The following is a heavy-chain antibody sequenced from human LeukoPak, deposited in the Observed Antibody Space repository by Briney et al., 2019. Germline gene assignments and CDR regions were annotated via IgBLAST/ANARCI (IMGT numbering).Heavy chain of an antibody. Sequence: SETLSLTCAVYGGSFSGYYWSWLRQPPGKGLEWIGEINHSGSTSYNQSLKSRVTISVDTSKNQFSLKLTSVTAADTAVYYCARPPQYFDFWSGPGYFDLWGRGTLVTVSS. CDR1: GGSFSGYY. D-gene: IGHD3-3*01. CDR2: INHSGST. CDR3: ARPPQYFDFWSGPGYFDL. J-gene: IGHJ2*01. V-gene: IGHV4-34*01.